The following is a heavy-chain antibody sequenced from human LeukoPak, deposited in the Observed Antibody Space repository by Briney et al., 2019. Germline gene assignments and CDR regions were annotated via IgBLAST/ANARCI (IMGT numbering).Heavy chain of an antibody. D-gene: IGHD2-21*01. V-gene: IGHV3-23*01. CDR2: IDNSGYAT. CDR1: GFPFNSYP. J-gene: IGHJ4*02. CDR3: ARVSIRTQNFDY. Sequence: GGSLRLSCEVSGFPFNSYPMNWVRQAPGKGLEWVSGIDNSGYATYHADSVKGRFTISRDNAKDTLYMQMNGLRVEDTAVYYCARVSIRTQNFDYWGQGTRVTVSS.